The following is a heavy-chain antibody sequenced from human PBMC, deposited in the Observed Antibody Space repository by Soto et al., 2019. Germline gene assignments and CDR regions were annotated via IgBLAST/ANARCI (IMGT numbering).Heavy chain of an antibody. CDR2: ISGSGGST. CDR3: AKDRLTYYDILTGYTAPIDI. J-gene: IGHJ3*02. CDR1: GFTFSSYA. D-gene: IGHD3-9*01. V-gene: IGHV3-23*01. Sequence: GGSLRLSCAASGFTFSSYAMSWVRQAPGKGLEWVSAISGSGGSTYYADSVKGRFTISRDNSKNTLYLQMNRLRAEDTAVYYCAKDRLTYYDILTGYTAPIDIWGQGTMVTVSS.